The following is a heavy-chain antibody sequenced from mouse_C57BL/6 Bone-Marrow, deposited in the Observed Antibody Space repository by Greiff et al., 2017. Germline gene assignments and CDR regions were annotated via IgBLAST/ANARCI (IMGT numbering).Heavy chain of an antibody. CDR2: IYPGSGST. D-gene: IGHD3-3*01. J-gene: IGHJ2*01. CDR3: AKGCYEPFDY. CDR1: GYTFTGYW. V-gene: IGHV1-55*01. Sequence: QVQLQQPGAELVKPGASVKMSCKASGYTFTGYWITWVKQRPGQGLEWIGDIYPGSGSTNYNEKFKSKATLTVDTSSSTAYMQLSSLTSEASAVYYCAKGCYEPFDYGGQGTTLTVTS.